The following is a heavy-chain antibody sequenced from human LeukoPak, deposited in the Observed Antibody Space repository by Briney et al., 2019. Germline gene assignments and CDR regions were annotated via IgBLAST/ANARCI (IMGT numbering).Heavy chain of an antibody. J-gene: IGHJ5*02. Sequence: ASVTVSCKASGYTFTSYSIHWVRQAPGQSLEWMGWINAGNGNTKYSQKFQDRVTITRDTSASTAYMDLSSLRSEDTAVYYCARDSCSGGTCYRSWFDPWGQGTLVTVSS. CDR3: ARDSCSGGTCYRSWFDP. CDR1: GYTFTSYS. CDR2: INAGNGNT. D-gene: IGHD2-15*01. V-gene: IGHV1-3*01.